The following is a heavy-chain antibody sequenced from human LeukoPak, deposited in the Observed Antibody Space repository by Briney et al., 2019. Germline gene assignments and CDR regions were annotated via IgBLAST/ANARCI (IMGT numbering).Heavy chain of an antibody. CDR1: GFTFSSYS. CDR3: AREDYYGMDV. CDR2: ISSSSSYI. J-gene: IGHJ6*04. V-gene: IGHV3-21*01. Sequence: GGSLRLSCAASGFTFSSYSMNWVRQAPGKGLEWVSSISSSSSYICYADSVKGRFTISRDNAKNSLYLQMNSLRAEDTAVYYCAREDYYGMDVWGKGTTVTVSS.